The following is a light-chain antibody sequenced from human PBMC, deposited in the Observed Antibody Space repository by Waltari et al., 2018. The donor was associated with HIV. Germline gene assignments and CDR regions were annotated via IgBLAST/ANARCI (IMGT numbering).Light chain of an antibody. V-gene: IGLV3-1*01. Sequence: YELTQSPSVSVSAGQTAIISCADDNLERHYVCWYQQKPGQSPVLLLYQDTKRPSGIPERFSGSKSGNTATLTISGTQALDEADYYCHAWDSTTVLFGGGTELTVL. CDR1: NLERHY. CDR3: HAWDSTTVL. J-gene: IGLJ2*01. CDR2: QDT.